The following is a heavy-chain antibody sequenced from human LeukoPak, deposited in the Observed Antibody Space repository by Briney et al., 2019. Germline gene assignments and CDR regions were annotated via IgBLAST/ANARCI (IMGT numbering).Heavy chain of an antibody. CDR1: GGSISSGGYS. V-gene: IGHV4-31*03. CDR3: ARFMGWENYYGMDV. J-gene: IGHJ6*02. Sequence: SETLSLTCTVSGGSISSGGYSWSWIRQHPGKGLEWIGYIYYSGSTYYNPSLKSRVTISVDTSKNQFSLKLSSVTAADTAVYYCARFMGWENYYGMDVWGQGTTVTVSS. D-gene: IGHD1-26*01. CDR2: IYYSGST.